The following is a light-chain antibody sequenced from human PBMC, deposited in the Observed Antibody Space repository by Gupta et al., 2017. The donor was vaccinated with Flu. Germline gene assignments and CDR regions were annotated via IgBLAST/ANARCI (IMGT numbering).Light chain of an antibody. J-gene: IGLJ3*02. CDR1: SSNIGTNY. CDR3: AAWDDSLSGPNWV. V-gene: IGLV1-47*01. Sequence: QSVLTQPPSASGTPGQRVTISCSGSSSNIGTNYVYWYQQLPGTAPQLLIYRNNQRPSGVPDRFSCPKSCPFAPLAISGLRSEDEADYYCAAWDDSLSGPNWVFGGGTKLTVL. CDR2: RNN.